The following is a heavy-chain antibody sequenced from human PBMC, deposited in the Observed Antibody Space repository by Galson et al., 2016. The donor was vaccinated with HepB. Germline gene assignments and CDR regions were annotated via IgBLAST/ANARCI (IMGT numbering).Heavy chain of an antibody. J-gene: IGHJ4*02. Sequence: ETLSLTCMVSGGSITSSSYYWGWIRQPPGKALEWIGSIFYSGSTYYNPSLRSRVPVSVDTSKTHFSLELSSVTAADTAVYYCARHQGDYYDSNGHPFNYWGQGILVTVSS. D-gene: IGHD3-22*01. V-gene: IGHV4-39*01. CDR1: GGSITSSSYY. CDR2: IFYSGST. CDR3: ARHQGDYYDSNGHPFNY.